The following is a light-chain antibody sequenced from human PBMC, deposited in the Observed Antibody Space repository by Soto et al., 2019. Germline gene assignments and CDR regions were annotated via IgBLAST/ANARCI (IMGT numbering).Light chain of an antibody. CDR2: GAS. J-gene: IGKJ3*01. CDR1: QSVSSSS. CDR3: QQYGSSSFT. Sequence: EIVLTQSPGTLSLSPGERATLSCRASQSVSSSSLAWYQHKPGQAPRLLIYGASSRATGIPDRFSGSGSGTDFTLTISRLEPEDFAVYYCQQYGSSSFTFGPGNKVDIK. V-gene: IGKV3-20*01.